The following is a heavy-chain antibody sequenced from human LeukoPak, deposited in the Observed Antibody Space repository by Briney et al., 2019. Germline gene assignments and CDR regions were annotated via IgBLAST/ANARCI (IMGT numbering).Heavy chain of an antibody. D-gene: IGHD6-13*01. CDR1: EFTFSGYW. V-gene: IGHV3-7*01. CDR2: INQDGSEK. CDR3: ARDGFVGAADY. J-gene: IGHJ4*02. Sequence: GFLRLSCAASEFTFSGYWMDLVRPAPREGAGVGAKINQDGSEKHYVDSVKGRFTISRDNAKNSLFLQMNSLRVEDTAVFYCARDGFVGAADYWGQGTLVTVSS.